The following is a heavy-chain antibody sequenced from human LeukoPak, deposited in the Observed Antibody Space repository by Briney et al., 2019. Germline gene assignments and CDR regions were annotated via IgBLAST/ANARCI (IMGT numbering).Heavy chain of an antibody. CDR1: GFTFSSYE. CDR2: ISSSGSTI. V-gene: IGHV3-48*03. Sequence: GGSLRLSCAASGFTFSSYEMNWVRQAPGKGLEWVSCISSSGSTIYYADSVKGRFTISRDNAKNSLYLQMNSLRAEDTALYYCARGGYIEMATVFDYWGQGTLVTVSS. D-gene: IGHD5-24*01. J-gene: IGHJ4*02. CDR3: ARGGYIEMATVFDY.